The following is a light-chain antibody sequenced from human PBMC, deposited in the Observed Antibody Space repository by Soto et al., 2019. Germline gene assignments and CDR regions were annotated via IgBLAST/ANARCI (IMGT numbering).Light chain of an antibody. CDR3: QQYGHSPFT. Sequence: IVLTQSPGTMSLSLGERATLSCRASQSISSTSLSCYQQKPGQAPRLLICGSSTRATGIPDRFSGSESGTYFTLTIISLEPEDCVVYYCQQYGHSPFTFGEGTPLEIK. V-gene: IGKV3-20*01. CDR2: GSS. CDR1: QSISSTS. J-gene: IGKJ5*01.